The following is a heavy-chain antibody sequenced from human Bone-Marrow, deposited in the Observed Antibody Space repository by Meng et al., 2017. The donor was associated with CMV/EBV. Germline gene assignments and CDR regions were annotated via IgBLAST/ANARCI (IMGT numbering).Heavy chain of an antibody. CDR2: IVVGSGNT. V-gene: IGHV1-58*01. CDR1: GFTFTSPA. Sequence: SVKVSCKASGFTFTSPAVQWVRQARGQRLELIGWIVVGSGNTNYAKKFQERVTITRDMSTSTAYMELSSLRSEDTAVYYCAAAAAEHDAFDIWGQRTMVTVSS. D-gene: IGHD2-15*01. CDR3: AAAAAEHDAFDI. J-gene: IGHJ3*02.